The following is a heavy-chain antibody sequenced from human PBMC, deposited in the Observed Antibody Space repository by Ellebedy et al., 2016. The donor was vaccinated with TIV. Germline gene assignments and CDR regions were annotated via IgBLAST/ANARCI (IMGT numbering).Heavy chain of an antibody. CDR2: IYSAGST. J-gene: IGHJ4*02. CDR3: ARVDLGLAFDH. CDR1: GFDVSSNY. Sequence: ESLKISCAVSGFDVSSNYWSWVRQAPGKGLDWVSIIYSAGSTYYADSVKGRFTISRDSSNNTLHLQMTSLRADDTAVYYCARVDLGLAFDHWGRGALITVSS. D-gene: IGHD3/OR15-3a*01. V-gene: IGHV3-53*01.